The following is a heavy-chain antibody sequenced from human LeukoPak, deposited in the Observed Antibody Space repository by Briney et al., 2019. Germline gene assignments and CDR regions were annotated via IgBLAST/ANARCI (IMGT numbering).Heavy chain of an antibody. J-gene: IGHJ6*03. Sequence: GGSLRLSCAASGFTFSTAWMTWVRQAPGKGLEWVGRIKSKRDGEATDYGAPVKGRFTISRDDSKNTLYLQMNSLKTEDTAVYYCTTDSPPFDFWSGYYAVYYYYYMDVWGKGTTVTVSS. D-gene: IGHD3-3*01. CDR2: IKSKRDGEAT. V-gene: IGHV3-15*01. CDR3: TTDSPPFDFWSGYYAVYYYYYMDV. CDR1: GFTFSTAW.